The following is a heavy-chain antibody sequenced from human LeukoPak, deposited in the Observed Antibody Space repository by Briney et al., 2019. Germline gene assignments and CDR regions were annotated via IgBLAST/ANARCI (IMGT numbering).Heavy chain of an antibody. CDR2: ISAYNGNT. CDR3: ARDRRELWFGELFSPQYYFDY. V-gene: IGHV1-18*01. D-gene: IGHD3-10*01. CDR1: GYTFTSYG. J-gene: IGHJ4*02. Sequence: ASVKVSCKASGYTFTSYGIAWVRQAPGQGLEWMGWISAYNGNTKYAQNLQGRVTMTTDTSTSTAYMDLRSLRSDDTAVYYCARDRRELWFGELFSPQYYFDYWGQGTLVTVSS.